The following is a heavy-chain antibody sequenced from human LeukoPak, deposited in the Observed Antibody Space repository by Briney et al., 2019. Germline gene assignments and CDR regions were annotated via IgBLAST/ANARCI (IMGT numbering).Heavy chain of an antibody. CDR3: ARLESYYYGSGASDY. Sequence: GESLKISCKGSGYSFTSYWIGWVRQMPGKGLEWMGIIDPGDSDTRYNPSFQGQVTISADKSISTSYLQWSSLKASATAMYYCARLESYYYGSGASDYWGQGTLVTVSS. CDR1: GYSFTSYW. D-gene: IGHD3-10*01. CDR2: IDPGDSDT. V-gene: IGHV5-51*01. J-gene: IGHJ4*02.